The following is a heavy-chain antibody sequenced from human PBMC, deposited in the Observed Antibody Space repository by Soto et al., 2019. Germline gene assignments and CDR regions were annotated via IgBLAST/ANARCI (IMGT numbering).Heavy chain of an antibody. V-gene: IGHV1-69*13. CDR1: GGTFSSYA. CDR2: IIPIFGTA. J-gene: IGHJ6*02. Sequence: ASVKVSCKASGGTFSSYAISWVRQAPGQGLEWMGGIIPIFGTANYAQKFQGRVTITADESTSTAYMELSSLRSEDTAVYYCASLMVYAISQYGMDVWGQGTTVTVSS. CDR3: ASLMVYAISQYGMDV. D-gene: IGHD2-8*01.